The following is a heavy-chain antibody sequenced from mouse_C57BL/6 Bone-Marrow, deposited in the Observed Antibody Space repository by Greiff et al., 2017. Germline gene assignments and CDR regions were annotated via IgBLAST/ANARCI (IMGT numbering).Heavy chain of an antibody. CDR2: IYPGSGST. J-gene: IGHJ1*03. D-gene: IGHD1-1*01. Sequence: QVQLQQPGAELVKPGASVKMSCKASGYTFTSYWITWVKPRPGQGLAWIGDIYPGSGSTNYNEKFTSKATLTVDTSSSTAYMQLSSLTSEDSAVYYCARMGAYYYGSSYFWYCDVWGTGTTVTVSS. CDR1: GYTFTSYW. V-gene: IGHV1-55*01. CDR3: ARMGAYYYGSSYFWYCDV.